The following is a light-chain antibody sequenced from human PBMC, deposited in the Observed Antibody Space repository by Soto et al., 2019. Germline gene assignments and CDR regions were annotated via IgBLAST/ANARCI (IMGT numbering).Light chain of an antibody. Sequence: IVLTQSPGTLSLSPGDRATLSCRASQRVSARYLAWYHQKPGQAPRLLIFGASDRATGIPARFSGSGSGTEFTLTISSLQSEDFAVYYCQQYNNWPRTFGQGTKVDNK. V-gene: IGKV3D-15*01. J-gene: IGKJ1*01. CDR3: QQYNNWPRT. CDR2: GAS. CDR1: QRVSARY.